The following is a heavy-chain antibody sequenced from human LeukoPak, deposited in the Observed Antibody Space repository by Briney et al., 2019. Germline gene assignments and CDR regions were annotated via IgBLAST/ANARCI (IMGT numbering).Heavy chain of an antibody. V-gene: IGHV1-69*13. CDR2: IIPIFGTA. D-gene: IGHD3-22*01. CDR3: ARGATYYDSSGYYSLPDY. J-gene: IGHJ4*02. CDR1: GGTFSSYA. Sequence: SVKVSCKASGGTFSSYAISWVRQAPGQGLEWMGGIIPIFGTANYAQKFQGRVTNTADESASTAYMELSSLRSEDTAVYYCARGATYYDSSGYYSLPDYWGQGTLSPSPQ.